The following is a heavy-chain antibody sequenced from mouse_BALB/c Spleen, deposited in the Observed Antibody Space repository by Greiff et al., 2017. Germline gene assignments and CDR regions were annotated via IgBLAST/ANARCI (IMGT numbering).Heavy chain of an antibody. V-gene: IGHV5-17*02. CDR3: ARGGGYDEDWYFDV. CDR1: GFTFSSFG. D-gene: IGHD2-2*01. CDR2: ISSGSSTI. Sequence: EVHLVESGGGLVQPGGSRKLSCAASGFTFSSFGMHWVRQAPEKGLEWVAYISSGSSTIYYADTVKGRFTISRDNPKNTLFLQMTSLRSEDTAMYYCARGGGYDEDWYFDVWGAGTTVTVSS. J-gene: IGHJ1*01.